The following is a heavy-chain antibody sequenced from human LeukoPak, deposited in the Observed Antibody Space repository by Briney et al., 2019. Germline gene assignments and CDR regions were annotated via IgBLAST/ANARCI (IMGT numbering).Heavy chain of an antibody. CDR3: ARGRRT. CDR1: GGTFTSYD. V-gene: IGHV1-8*01. CDR2: MNPNSGNT. Sequence: GASVKVSCKASGGTFTSYDINWVRQATGQGLEWMGWMNPNSGNTGYAQKFQGRVTMARNTSISTAYMELSSLRSEDAALYNWARGRRTWGQGTLVTVSS. J-gene: IGHJ5*02.